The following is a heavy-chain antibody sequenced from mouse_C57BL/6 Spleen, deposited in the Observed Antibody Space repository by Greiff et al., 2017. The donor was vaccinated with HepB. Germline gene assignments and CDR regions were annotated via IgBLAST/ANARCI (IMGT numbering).Heavy chain of an antibody. Sequence: QVQLKQPGAELVKPGASVKLSCKASGYTFTSYWMHWVKQRPGQGLEWIGMIHPNSGSTNYNEKFKSKATLTVDKSSSTAYMQLSSLTSEDSAVYYCATYDYDGGWFAYWGQGTLVTVSA. D-gene: IGHD2-4*01. CDR1: GYTFTSYW. J-gene: IGHJ3*01. V-gene: IGHV1-64*01. CDR3: ATYDYDGGWFAY. CDR2: IHPNSGST.